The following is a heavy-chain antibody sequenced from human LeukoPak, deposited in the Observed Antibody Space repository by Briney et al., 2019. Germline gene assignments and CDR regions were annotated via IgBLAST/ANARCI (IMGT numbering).Heavy chain of an antibody. CDR3: ARDKDGYSYDPWSFDY. V-gene: IGHV1-18*01. J-gene: IGHJ4*02. Sequence: ASVKVSCKASGYTFTSYGISWVRQAPGQGLEWMGWISAYNGNTNYAQKLQGRVTMTTDTSTSTAYMELRSLRSDDTAVYYCARDKDGYSYDPWSFDYWGQGTLVTVSS. CDR2: ISAYNGNT. CDR1: GYTFTSYG. D-gene: IGHD5-18*01.